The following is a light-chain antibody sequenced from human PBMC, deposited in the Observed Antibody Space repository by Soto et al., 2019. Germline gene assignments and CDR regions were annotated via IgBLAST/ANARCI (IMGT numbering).Light chain of an antibody. CDR2: AAS. J-gene: IGKJ1*01. V-gene: IGKV1-17*01. CDR1: QGIGDD. CDR3: LQHSTYPWT. Sequence: DIQMTQSPSSLSASVGDRVIITCRASQGIGDDLGWYQQKPGKAPKRLIYAASSLQSGVPSRFDGSGAGTDFALSISSQQPGGFASSFCLQHSTYPWTFGPWTMVEVK.